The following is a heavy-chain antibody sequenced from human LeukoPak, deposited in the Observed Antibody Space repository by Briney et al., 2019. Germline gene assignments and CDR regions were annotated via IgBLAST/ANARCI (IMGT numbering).Heavy chain of an antibody. CDR2: IYYSGST. J-gene: IGHJ3*02. V-gene: IGHV4-31*03. CDR3: ARVSSPWSPRDAFDI. CDR1: GGSISSGGYY. D-gene: IGHD1-26*01. Sequence: SETLPLTCTVSGGSISSGGYYWSWIRQHPGKGLEWIGYIYYSGSTYYNPSLKSRVTISVDTSKNQFSLQLNSVTPEDTAVYYCARVSSPWSPRDAFDIWGQGTMVTVSS.